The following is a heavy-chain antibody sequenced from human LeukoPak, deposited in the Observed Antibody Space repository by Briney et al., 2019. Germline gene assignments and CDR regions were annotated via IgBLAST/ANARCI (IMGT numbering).Heavy chain of an antibody. CDR1: GVTFSSYD. V-gene: IGHV3-23*01. D-gene: IGHD4-17*01. Sequence: PGGSLRLPCAASGVTFSSYDMSWVRQAPGKGLEWVSAISGSSGSTYYADSVKGRFTISRDNSKNTLYLQMNSLRAEDTAVYYCARASGDSDWGDTFDLWGQGTMVTVSS. J-gene: IGHJ3*01. CDR3: ARASGDSDWGDTFDL. CDR2: ISGSSGST.